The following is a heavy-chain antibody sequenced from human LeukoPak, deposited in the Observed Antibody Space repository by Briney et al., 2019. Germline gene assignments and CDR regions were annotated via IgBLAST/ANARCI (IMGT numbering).Heavy chain of an antibody. CDR3: ARELKQPRYDFWSGTSGYFDY. Sequence: SQTLSLTCTVSGGSISSGGYYWSWIRQPPGKGLEWIGYIYHSGSTYYNPSLKSRVTISVDRSKNQFSLKLSSVTAADTAVYYCARELKQPRYDFWSGTSGYFDYWGQGTLVTVSS. V-gene: IGHV4-30-2*01. J-gene: IGHJ4*02. D-gene: IGHD3-3*01. CDR1: GGSISSGGYY. CDR2: IYHSGST.